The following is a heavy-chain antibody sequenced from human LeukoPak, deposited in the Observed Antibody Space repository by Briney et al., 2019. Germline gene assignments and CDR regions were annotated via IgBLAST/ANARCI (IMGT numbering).Heavy chain of an antibody. CDR2: INPSDGST. Sequence: ASVKVSCKASGYTFTNYYMHWVRQAPGQGLEWMGIINPSDGSTRYAQKFQGRVTMTRDTSTSTVYMEVRSLRSDDTAVYYCARGYCSSTSCLSRRNYYYYGTDVWGQGTTVTVSS. D-gene: IGHD2-2*01. V-gene: IGHV1-46*01. CDR3: ARGYCSSTSCLSRRNYYYYGTDV. J-gene: IGHJ6*02. CDR1: GYTFTNYY.